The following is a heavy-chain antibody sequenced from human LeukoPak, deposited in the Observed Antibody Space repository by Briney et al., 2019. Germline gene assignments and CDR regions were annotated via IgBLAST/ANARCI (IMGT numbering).Heavy chain of an antibody. V-gene: IGHV1-2*02. J-gene: IGHJ4*02. CDR3: LRYFNYFDY. CDR1: GYTXSGHY. CDR2: INPNNGDT. D-gene: IGHD3-9*01. Sequence: ASVKVSCKASGYTXSGHYMHWVRQAPGQGLEWMGWINPNNGDTSYAQKFQGRVTMTRDTSISTAYMELSSLTSDDTAVYFCLRYFNYFDYWGQGTLVTVSS.